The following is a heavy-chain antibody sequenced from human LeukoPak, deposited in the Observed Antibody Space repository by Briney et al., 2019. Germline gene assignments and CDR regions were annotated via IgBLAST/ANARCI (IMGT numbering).Heavy chain of an antibody. V-gene: IGHV3-48*04. J-gene: IGHJ6*02. D-gene: IGHD6-13*01. CDR3: ARTIAQYSNSWLYFYYGLDV. CDR1: EFTLRAAS. CDR2: IANDDSVI. Sequence: GGSLRLSCEASEFTLRAASVNWVRQAPGKGLEWLSYIANDDSVIYYADSVRGRFTSSKDNAKNSAYLQMNSLRAEDTAVYYCARTIAQYSNSWLYFYYGLDVWGQGTTVTVSS.